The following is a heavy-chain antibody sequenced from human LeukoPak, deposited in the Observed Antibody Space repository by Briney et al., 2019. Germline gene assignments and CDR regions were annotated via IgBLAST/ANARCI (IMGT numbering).Heavy chain of an antibody. Sequence: GGSLRLSCAASGFTVSSNYMSWVRQAPGKGLEWVSVIYSGSSTYYADSVKGRFTISRDNSKNTLYLQMNSLRAEDTAVYYCARDWRVASYYYYGVDVWGQGTTVTVSS. J-gene: IGHJ6*02. CDR2: IYSGSST. CDR3: ARDWRVASYYYYGVDV. D-gene: IGHD2-21*01. CDR1: GFTVSSNY. V-gene: IGHV3-53*01.